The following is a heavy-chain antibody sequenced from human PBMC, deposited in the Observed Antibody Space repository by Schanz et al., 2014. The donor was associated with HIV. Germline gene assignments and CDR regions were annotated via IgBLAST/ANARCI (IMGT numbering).Heavy chain of an antibody. V-gene: IGHV3-9*01. CDR1: GFRFNDFA. D-gene: IGHD2-15*01. Sequence: EVQIVESGGGVVQPGRSLRLSCAASGFRFNDFAVHWVRQTPEKGLEWVSGISWNNKVMGYVDSVKGRFTISRDNAKNTLYLQMNSLRDEDTAVYYCARRSSDGGYYDNWGQGTLVTVSS. J-gene: IGHJ4*02. CDR2: ISWNNKVM. CDR3: ARRSSDGGYYDN.